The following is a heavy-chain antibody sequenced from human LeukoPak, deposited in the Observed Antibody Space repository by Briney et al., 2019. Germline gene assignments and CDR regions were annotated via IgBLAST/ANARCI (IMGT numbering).Heavy chain of an antibody. V-gene: IGHV1-46*01. J-gene: IGHJ3*02. Sequence: ASMKVSCKASGYTFTSYYMHWVRQAPGQGLEWMGIINPSGGSTSYAQKFQGRVTMTRDTSTSTVYMELSSLRSEDTAVYYCARESKQRAFDIWGQGTMVTVSS. CDR2: INPSGGST. CDR3: ARESKQRAFDI. D-gene: IGHD5-24*01. CDR1: GYTFTSYY.